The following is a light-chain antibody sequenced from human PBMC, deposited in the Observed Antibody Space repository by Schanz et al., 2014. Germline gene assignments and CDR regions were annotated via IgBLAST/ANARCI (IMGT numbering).Light chain of an antibody. Sequence: EIVLTQSPATLSLSPGERATLSCRASQSVSSNLAWYQQKPGQAPRLLIYGASSRATDIPDRFSGSGSGTDFTLTISRLEPDDFATYYCQHETFGQGTKLEIK. CDR2: GAS. V-gene: IGKV3-20*02. J-gene: IGKJ2*01. CDR1: QSVSSN. CDR3: QHET.